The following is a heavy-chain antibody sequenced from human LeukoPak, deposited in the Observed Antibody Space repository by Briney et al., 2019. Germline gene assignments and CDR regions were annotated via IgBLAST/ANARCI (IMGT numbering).Heavy chain of an antibody. Sequence: ASVKVSCKASGYTFTRYYMHWVRQAPGQGLEWMGIINPSGGSTSYAQKFQGRVTMTRSTSINTAYMELSSLRSEDTAVYYCARGGSRSFDIWGLGTMVTVSS. J-gene: IGHJ3*02. CDR1: GYTFTRYY. D-gene: IGHD3-10*01. CDR3: ARGGSRSFDI. CDR2: INPSGGST. V-gene: IGHV1-46*01.